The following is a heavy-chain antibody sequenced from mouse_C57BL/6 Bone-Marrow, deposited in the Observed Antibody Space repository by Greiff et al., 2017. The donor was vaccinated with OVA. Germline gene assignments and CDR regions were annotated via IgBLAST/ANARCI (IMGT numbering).Heavy chain of an antibody. V-gene: IGHV7-3*01. CDR3: ARYEVLRHYAMDY. Sequence: EVQVVESGGGLVQPGGSLSLSCAASGFTFTDYYMSWVRQPPGKALEWLGFIRNKANGYTTEYSASVKGRFTISRDNSQSILYLQMNALRAEDSATYYCARYEVLRHYAMDYWGQGTSVTVSS. CDR2: IRNKANGYTT. CDR1: GFTFTDYY. D-gene: IGHD1-2*01. J-gene: IGHJ4*01.